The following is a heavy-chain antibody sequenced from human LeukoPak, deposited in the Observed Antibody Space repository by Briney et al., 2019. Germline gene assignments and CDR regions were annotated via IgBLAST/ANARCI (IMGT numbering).Heavy chain of an antibody. CDR1: GFTFSTYA. J-gene: IGHJ4*02. CDR2: IKSDGSST. CDR3: ARDLDYDSF. Sequence: GGSLRLSCAASGFTFSTYAMHWVRQAPGKGLGRVSRIKSDGSSTNYADSVKGRFTISRDNAKDTLYLQMNSLRAEDTAVYYCARDLDYDSFWGQGTLVTVSS. D-gene: IGHD3-22*01. V-gene: IGHV3-74*01.